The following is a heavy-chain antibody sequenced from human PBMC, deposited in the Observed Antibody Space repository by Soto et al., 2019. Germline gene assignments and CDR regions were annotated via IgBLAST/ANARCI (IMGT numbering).Heavy chain of an antibody. D-gene: IGHD3-10*01. V-gene: IGHV4-59*08. Sequence: SETLCLTCSVSGGSISNYYWSWIRQPPGKGLEWIGYIYDSGSTNYNPSLESRVTISVDTSKNQFSLKLSSVTAADTAMYYCGRHLRSESYHYYFDSWGHGTLVTSPQ. CDR2: IYDSGST. J-gene: IGHJ4*01. CDR1: GGSISNYY. CDR3: GRHLRSESYHYYFDS.